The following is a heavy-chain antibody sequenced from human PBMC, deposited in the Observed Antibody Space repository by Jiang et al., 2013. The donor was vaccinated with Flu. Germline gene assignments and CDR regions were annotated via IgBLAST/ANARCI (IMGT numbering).Heavy chain of an antibody. CDR3: AGGEELFWETPTALDL. CDR2: TNHRGRT. Sequence: LLKPSETLSLTCAVSGGSFSGHYWSWIRQPLGRGLEWIGETNHRGRTNFNPSLKSRVTISLDASKNHFSLKLSSVNAADTAVYYCAGGEELFWETPTALDLWGQGTLVTVSS. D-gene: IGHD3-3*01. V-gene: IGHV4-34*01. J-gene: IGHJ4*02. CDR1: GGSFSGHY.